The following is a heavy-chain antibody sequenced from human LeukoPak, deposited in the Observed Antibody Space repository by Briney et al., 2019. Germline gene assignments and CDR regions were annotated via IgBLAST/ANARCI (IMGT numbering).Heavy chain of an antibody. J-gene: IGHJ4*02. CDR1: GGTFSSYA. CDR2: IIPIFGSA. V-gene: IGHV1-69*05. Sequence: SVKVSCKASGGTFSSYAISWVRQAPGQGLEWMGRIIPIFGSANYAQTFQGRVTITTDESTSTAYMELSSLRSEDTAVYYCAREYYDTSHYYFDYWGQGTLVTVSS. D-gene: IGHD3-22*01. CDR3: AREYYDTSHYYFDY.